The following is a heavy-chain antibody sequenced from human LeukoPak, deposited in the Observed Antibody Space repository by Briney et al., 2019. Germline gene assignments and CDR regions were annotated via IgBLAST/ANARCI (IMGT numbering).Heavy chain of an antibody. V-gene: IGHV3-23*01. J-gene: IGHJ6*02. CDR1: GFSFSSFD. D-gene: IGHD1-1*01. CDR3: AKVSWSPGTDV. CDR2: ISGSGGST. Sequence: GASLRLSCAASGFSFSSFDMSWVRQAPGEGLEWVSGISGSGGSTYYTDSVKGRFTISRDNSKNTLSLQMNSLRAEDTAVYYCAKVSWSPGTDVWGQGTTVTVSS.